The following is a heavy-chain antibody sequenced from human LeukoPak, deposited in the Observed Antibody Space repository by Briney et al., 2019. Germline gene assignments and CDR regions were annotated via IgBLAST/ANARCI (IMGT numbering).Heavy chain of an antibody. CDR3: ARVHRGSYPSDY. Sequence: ASVKVSCRASGYTFTGYYMHWVRQAPGQGLEWMGWINPNSGGTNYAQKFQGRVTMTRDTSISTAYMELSRLRSGDTAVYYCARVHRGSYPSDYWGQGTLVTVSS. CDR2: INPNSGGT. V-gene: IGHV1-2*02. J-gene: IGHJ4*02. D-gene: IGHD1-26*01. CDR1: GYTFTGYY.